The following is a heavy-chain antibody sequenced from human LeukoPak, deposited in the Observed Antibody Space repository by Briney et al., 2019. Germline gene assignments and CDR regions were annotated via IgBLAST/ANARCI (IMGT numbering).Heavy chain of an antibody. CDR3: VKAQNWGSGAYDI. V-gene: IGHV3-64*01. D-gene: IGHD3-16*01. J-gene: IGHJ3*02. Sequence: GGSLSLSCAASGFTFSPYAFHWVRQAPGKGLEFVSAISNDGGTTYYANSVKGRFTMSRDNSKNTLYLQMGSLRVEDMAVYYCVKAQNWGSGAYDIWGQGTMVTVSP. CDR1: GFTFSPYA. CDR2: ISNDGGTT.